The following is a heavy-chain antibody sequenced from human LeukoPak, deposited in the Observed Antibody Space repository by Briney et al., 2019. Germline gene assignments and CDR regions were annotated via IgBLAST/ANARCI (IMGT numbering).Heavy chain of an antibody. D-gene: IGHD2-2*01. CDR3: ARGPLVIVPAAINYYYGMDV. CDR1: GYTFTGYY. Sequence: ASVKVSCKASGYTFTGYYMHWVRQAPGQGLEWMGWINPNSGGTNYAQKFQGRVTMTRNTSISTAYMELSSLRSEDTAVYYCARGPLVIVPAAINYYYGMDVWGQGTTVTVSS. V-gene: IGHV1-2*02. CDR2: INPNSGGT. J-gene: IGHJ6*02.